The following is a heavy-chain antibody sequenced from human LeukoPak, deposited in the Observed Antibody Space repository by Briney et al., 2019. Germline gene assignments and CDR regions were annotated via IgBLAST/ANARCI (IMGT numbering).Heavy chain of an antibody. CDR2: INSDGSST. Sequence: VGSLRLSCAASGVTFSSYWMHWVRQAPGKGLVWVSRINSDGSSTSYTDSVKGRFTISRDNAKNTLYLQMNSLRAEDTAVYYCARVPVFQPYYYFDYWGQGTLVTVSS. D-gene: IGHD2-21*01. CDR3: ARVPVFQPYYYFDY. V-gene: IGHV3-74*01. CDR1: GVTFSSYW. J-gene: IGHJ4*02.